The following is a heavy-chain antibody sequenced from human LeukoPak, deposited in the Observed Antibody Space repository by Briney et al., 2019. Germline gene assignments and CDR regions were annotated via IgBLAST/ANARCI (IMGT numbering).Heavy chain of an antibody. V-gene: IGHV3-21*01. Sequence: GGSLRLSCAASGFTFSSYTMNWVRQAPGKGLEWVSSISSSSSYIYYADSVKGRFTISRDNAKNSLYLQMNSLRAEDTAVYYCARDFCSGGSCYYYYYYMDVWGKGTTVTVSS. J-gene: IGHJ6*03. CDR3: ARDFCSGGSCYYYYYYMDV. CDR2: ISSSSSYI. CDR1: GFTFSSYT. D-gene: IGHD2-15*01.